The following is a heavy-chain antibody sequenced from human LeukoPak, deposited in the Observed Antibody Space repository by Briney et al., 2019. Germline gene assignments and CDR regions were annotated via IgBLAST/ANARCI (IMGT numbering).Heavy chain of an antibody. D-gene: IGHD1-1*01. V-gene: IGHV1-18*01. J-gene: IGHJ4*02. CDR3: ARRQGTTLNFDY. CDR2: INAYNGNT. CDR1: GYTFSSYG. Sequence: GASVKVSCKASGYTFSSYGFSWVRQAPGQGLEWMGWINAYNGNTNYAQNLQGRVTMTTGTSTSTAYMELRSLRSDDTAVYYCARRQGTTLNFDYWGQGTLVTVSS.